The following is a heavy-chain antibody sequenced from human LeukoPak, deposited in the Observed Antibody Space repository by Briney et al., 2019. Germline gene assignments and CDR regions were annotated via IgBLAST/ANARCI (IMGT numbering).Heavy chain of an antibody. V-gene: IGHV4-39*01. Sequence: SETLSLTCTVSGASISSSSYYWGWIRQPPGKGLEWIGTIYYGGSTYYNPSLKSRVTISVDTSKNQFSLKLSSVTAADMAVYYCASGDLYGSGSYYYYYGMDVWGQGTTVTVSS. CDR3: ASGDLYGSGSYYYYYGMDV. CDR2: IYYGGST. CDR1: GASISSSSYY. J-gene: IGHJ6*02. D-gene: IGHD3-10*01.